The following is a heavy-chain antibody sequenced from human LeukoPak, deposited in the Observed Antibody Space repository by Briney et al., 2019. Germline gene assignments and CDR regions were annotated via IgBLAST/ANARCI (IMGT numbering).Heavy chain of an antibody. CDR2: VNSDGSTT. Sequence: GSLRLSCAASGFTFSSYWMHWVRQAPGKGLVWVSRVNSDGSTTRYADSVKGRFTISRDNAKNTLYLQMNSLRAEDTAVYYCARSTLGDAFDIWGQGTMVTVSS. CDR3: ARSTLGDAFDI. V-gene: IGHV3-74*01. D-gene: IGHD1-1*01. CDR1: GFTFSSYW. J-gene: IGHJ3*02.